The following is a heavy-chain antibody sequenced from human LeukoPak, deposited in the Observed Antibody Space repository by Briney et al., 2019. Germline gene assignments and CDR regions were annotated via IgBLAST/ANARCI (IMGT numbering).Heavy chain of an antibody. CDR2: INHSGST. V-gene: IGHV4-34*01. CDR3: ARAGGPLTRLIDWYFDL. Sequence: PSETLSLTCAVYGGSFSGYYWSWIRQPPGKGLEWIGEINHSGSTNYNPSLKSRVTISVDTSKNQFSLKLSSVTAADTAVYYCARAGGPLTRLIDWYFDLWGRGTLITVSS. D-gene: IGHD1/OR15-1a*01. J-gene: IGHJ2*01. CDR1: GGSFSGYY.